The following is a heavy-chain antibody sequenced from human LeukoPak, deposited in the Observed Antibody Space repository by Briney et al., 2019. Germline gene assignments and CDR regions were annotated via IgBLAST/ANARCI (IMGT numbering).Heavy chain of an antibody. J-gene: IGHJ4*02. V-gene: IGHV1-24*01. D-gene: IGHD5-18*01. CDR3: ATIMEGEDTAMVDTRVPFDY. Sequence: ASVKVSCKVSGYTLTELSMHWVRQAPGKGLEWMGGFDPEDGETIYAQKFQGRVTMTEDTSTDTAYMELSSLRSEGTAVYYCATIMEGEDTAMVDTRVPFDYWGQGTLVTVSS. CDR2: FDPEDGET. CDR1: GYTLTELS.